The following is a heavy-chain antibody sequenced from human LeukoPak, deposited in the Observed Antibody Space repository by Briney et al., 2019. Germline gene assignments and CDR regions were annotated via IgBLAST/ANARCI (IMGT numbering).Heavy chain of an antibody. CDR2: ISGSGGST. J-gene: IGHJ4*02. V-gene: IGHV3-23*01. Sequence: GGSLRLSCAASGFTFSNAWMSWVRQAPGKGLEWVSAISGSGGSTYYADSVKGRFTISRDNSKNTLYLQMNSLRAEDTAVYYCAKWRTGLVVPAANLDYWGQGTLVAVSS. CDR1: GFTFSNAW. CDR3: AKWRTGLVVPAANLDY. D-gene: IGHD2-2*01.